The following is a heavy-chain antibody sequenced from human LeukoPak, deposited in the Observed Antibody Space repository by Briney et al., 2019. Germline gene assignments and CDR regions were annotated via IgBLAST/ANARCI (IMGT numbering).Heavy chain of an antibody. J-gene: IGHJ3*02. D-gene: IGHD6-13*01. CDR2: IYSGGTT. V-gene: IGHV3-66*01. Sequence: GGSLRLSCVASGLTVSSNHLNWVRQAPGKGLEWVSLIYSGGTTYYADSVKGRFTISTDNSKNTLYLQMNSLSVEDTAVYYCARGHVISAGQPDAFDIWGQGTMVTVCS. CDR1: GLTVSSNH. CDR3: ARGHVISAGQPDAFDI.